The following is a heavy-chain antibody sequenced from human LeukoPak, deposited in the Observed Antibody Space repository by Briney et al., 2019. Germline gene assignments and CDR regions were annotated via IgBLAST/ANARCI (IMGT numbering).Heavy chain of an antibody. D-gene: IGHD1-1*01. CDR1: GYTFTSYN. CDR3: ARDRTVSTEDNWFDP. Sequence: ASVKVSCKASGYTFTSYNMHWVRQAPGQGLEWMGIINPSGGSTSYAQKFQGRVTMTRDTSTSTVYMELSSLRSEDTAVYYCARDRTVSTEDNWFDPWGQGTVVTVSS. CDR2: INPSGGST. V-gene: IGHV1-46*01. J-gene: IGHJ5*02.